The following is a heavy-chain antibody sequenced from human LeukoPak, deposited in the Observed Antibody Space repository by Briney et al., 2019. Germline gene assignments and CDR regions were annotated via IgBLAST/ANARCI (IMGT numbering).Heavy chain of an antibody. CDR3: ARDWTTTGTFGY. CDR1: GDSVSSNSAA. D-gene: IGHD1-1*01. J-gene: IGHJ4*02. CDR2: TYYRSKWYS. V-gene: IGHV6-1*01. Sequence: SQTLSLTCAISGDSVSSNSAAWNWIRQSPSRGLEWLGRTYYRSKWYSDYAPSVISRITISPDTSKNKFSLQLISVTPEDTAVYYCARDWTTTGTFGYWGQGTLVTVSS.